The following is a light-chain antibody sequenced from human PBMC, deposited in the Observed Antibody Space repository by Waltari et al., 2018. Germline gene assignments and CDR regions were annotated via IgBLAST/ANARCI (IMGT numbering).Light chain of an antibody. V-gene: IGKV3-11*01. J-gene: IGKJ4*01. Sequence: EIVLTQSPATLSLSPGERATLSCRASQSVSSYLAWYQQKPGQAPRLLISDASNRATGIPARFSGSGSGTDFTLTISSLEPEDFAVYYCQQRSNWPPFTFGGGTKVEIK. CDR1: QSVSSY. CDR3: QQRSNWPPFT. CDR2: DAS.